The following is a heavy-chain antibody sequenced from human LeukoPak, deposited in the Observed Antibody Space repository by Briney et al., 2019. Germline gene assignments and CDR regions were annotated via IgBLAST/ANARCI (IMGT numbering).Heavy chain of an antibody. Sequence: SENLSLTCAVYGGSFSGYYWSWIRQPPGKGLEWIGEINHSGSTNYNPSLKSRVTISVDTSKNQFSLKLSSVTAADTAVYYCARPSIAAAGTKKTYYYGMDVWGKGTTVTVSS. D-gene: IGHD6-13*01. CDR2: INHSGST. V-gene: IGHV4-34*01. CDR1: GGSFSGYY. CDR3: ARPSIAAAGTKKTYYYGMDV. J-gene: IGHJ6*04.